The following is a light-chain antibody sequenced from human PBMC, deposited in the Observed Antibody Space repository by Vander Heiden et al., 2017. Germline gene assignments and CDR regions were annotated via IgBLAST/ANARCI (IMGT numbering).Light chain of an antibody. V-gene: IGLV2-14*01. J-gene: IGLJ2*01. CDR1: SSDVGGYNY. Sequence: QSALTQPASVSGSPGPSITISCHGTSSDVGGYNYVSRYQQHPGNAPNLMIYDVSKRPSGVSTRFSGSKSGNTASLTISGLQAEDEADYYCSSYTSSSTLVFGGGTKLTVL. CDR3: SSYTSSSTLV. CDR2: DVS.